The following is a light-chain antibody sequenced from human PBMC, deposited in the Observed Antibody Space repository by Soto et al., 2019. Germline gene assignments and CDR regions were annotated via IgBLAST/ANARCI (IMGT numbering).Light chain of an antibody. Sequence: QTVVTQPPSVSGAPGQRVTISCTGSNSNIGASYDVHWYQQLPGTAPKLLISSNNNRPSGVPDRFSASKSGISASLAITGLQAEDEADYYCQSFDNILSGRVFGGGTKLTVL. CDR1: NSNIGASYD. CDR3: QSFDNILSGRV. CDR2: SNN. V-gene: IGLV1-40*01. J-gene: IGLJ3*02.